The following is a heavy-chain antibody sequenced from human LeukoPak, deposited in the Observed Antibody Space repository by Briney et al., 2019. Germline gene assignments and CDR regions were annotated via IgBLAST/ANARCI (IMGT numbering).Heavy chain of an antibody. CDR3: VSRAYRGEFDI. V-gene: IGHV3-48*03. CDR2: ISSSGTTI. D-gene: IGHD5-12*01. J-gene: IGHJ3*02. Sequence: PGGSLRLSCAASGFIFSSYEMNWVRQAPGKGLKWVSYISSSGTTIDYADSVKGRFTISRDNAKNSLYLQMNSLRAEDTAVYYCVSRAYRGEFDIWGQGTVVTVSS. CDR1: GFIFSSYE.